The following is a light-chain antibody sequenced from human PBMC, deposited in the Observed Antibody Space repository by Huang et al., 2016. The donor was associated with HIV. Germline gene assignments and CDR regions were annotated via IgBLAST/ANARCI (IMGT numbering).Light chain of an antibody. CDR1: QSISSS. CDR3: QQYNNWPPAYT. CDR2: GAS. V-gene: IGKV3-15*01. Sequence: EIVMTQSPATLSVSPGESATVSCRASQSISSSLAWYQQKPGQAPRLLIYGASTRATGSPVRFSGSGSGTEFTLTISSLQSEDFAIYYCQQYNNWPPAYTFGQGTKLEIK. J-gene: IGKJ2*01.